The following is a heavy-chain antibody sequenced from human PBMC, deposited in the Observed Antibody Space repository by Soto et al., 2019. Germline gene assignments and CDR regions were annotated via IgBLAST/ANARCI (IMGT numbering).Heavy chain of an antibody. J-gene: IGHJ6*02. CDR1: GFTFSSYS. CDR3: ARVVPITGTPWYYYYYGMDV. V-gene: IGHV3-21*01. Sequence: EVQLVESGGGLVKPGGSLRLSCAASGFTFSSYSMNWVRQAPGKGLEWVSSISSSSSYIYYADSVKGRFTISRDNAKNSLYLQMNSLRAEDTAVYYCARVVPITGTPWYYYYYGMDVWGQGTTVTVSS. CDR2: ISSSSSYI. D-gene: IGHD1-7*01.